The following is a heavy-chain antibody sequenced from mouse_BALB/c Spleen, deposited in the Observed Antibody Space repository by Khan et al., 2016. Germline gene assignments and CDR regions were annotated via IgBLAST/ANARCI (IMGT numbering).Heavy chain of an antibody. CDR2: INPDSSTI. Sequence: EVQLLESGGGLVQPGGSLTLSCAASGFDFSRYWMSWVRQAPGQGLEWIGEINPDSSTINYTPSLKDKFIISRDNAKNTLYLQMSKVRSEDTALYCCARLGYYGYFDYLGQGTTLTVSS. CDR3: ARLGYYGYFDY. D-gene: IGHD1-1*01. V-gene: IGHV4-1*02. CDR1: GFDFSRYW. J-gene: IGHJ2*01.